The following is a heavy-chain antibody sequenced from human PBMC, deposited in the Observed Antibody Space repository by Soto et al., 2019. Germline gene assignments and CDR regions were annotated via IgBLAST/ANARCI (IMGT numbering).Heavy chain of an antibody. CDR2: INPSGGGT. CDR3: ARDPYCGGDCYYFDY. D-gene: IGHD2-21*01. J-gene: IGHJ4*02. CDR1: GCTFSSYY. V-gene: IGHV1-46*03. Sequence: SSVKVSCKTSGCTFSSYYLHWVRQAPGQGLEWMGFINPSGGGTSYAQKFRGKVSLTTDTSTTTVYMEMSSLRSEDTAMYYCARDPYCGGDCYYFDYWGQGTLVTVSS.